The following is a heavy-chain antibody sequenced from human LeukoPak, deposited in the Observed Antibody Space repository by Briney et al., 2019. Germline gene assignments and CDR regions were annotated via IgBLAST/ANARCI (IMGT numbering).Heavy chain of an antibody. D-gene: IGHD3-10*01. Sequence: PGGSLRLSCAASGFTFSTYGMTWVRQAPVKGLEWVSSISGSGGSTYYADSVRGRFTISRDNSKNTLFLQMNTLRAEDTAVYYCAKFGTYGSGSPPFDYWGQGTLVTVSS. V-gene: IGHV3-23*01. CDR3: AKFGTYGSGSPPFDY. J-gene: IGHJ4*02. CDR2: ISGSGGST. CDR1: GFTFSTYG.